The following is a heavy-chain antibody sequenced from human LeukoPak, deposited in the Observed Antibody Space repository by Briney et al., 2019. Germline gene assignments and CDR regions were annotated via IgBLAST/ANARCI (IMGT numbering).Heavy chain of an antibody. Sequence: SETLSLTCTVSGYSISSGYFWGWIRQPPGKGLEWIGSIYHSGSTSYNPSLKSLLTISVDTSKNQFSLKLNLVTAADTAMYYCARMFRSSWYINWFDPWGQGTLVTVSS. D-gene: IGHD6-13*01. CDR1: GYSISSGYF. V-gene: IGHV4-38-2*02. J-gene: IGHJ5*02. CDR3: ARMFRSSWYINWFDP. CDR2: IYHSGST.